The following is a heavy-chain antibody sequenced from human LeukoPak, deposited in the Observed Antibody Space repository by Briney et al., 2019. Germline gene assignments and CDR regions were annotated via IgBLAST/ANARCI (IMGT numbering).Heavy chain of an antibody. J-gene: IGHJ4*02. Sequence: PGGSLRLSCAASGLTFSSYALAWVRQAPGKGLVWVSAISGSGGITYYADSVKGHFTISRDNPKNTLYLQMNSLRAEDTAVYYCAKNFYGDYNFFFDYWGQGTLVTVSS. CDR3: AKNFYGDYNFFFDY. D-gene: IGHD4-17*01. CDR1: GLTFSSYA. V-gene: IGHV3-23*01. CDR2: ISGSGGIT.